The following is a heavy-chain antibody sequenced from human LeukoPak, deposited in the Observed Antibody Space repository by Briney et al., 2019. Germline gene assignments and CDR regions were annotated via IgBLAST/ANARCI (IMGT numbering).Heavy chain of an antibody. V-gene: IGHV1-2*02. D-gene: IGHD2-21*01. CDR1: GDTFTGYY. Sequence: AASVKVSCKASGDTFTGYYMHWVRQAPGQGLEWMGWINPNSGGTNYAQKFQGRVTMTRDTSISTAYMELSRLRSDDTAVYYCARDLRYCGGDCYYYYYYYMDVWGKGTTVTVSS. CDR3: ARDLRYCGGDCYYYYYYYMDV. J-gene: IGHJ6*03. CDR2: INPNSGGT.